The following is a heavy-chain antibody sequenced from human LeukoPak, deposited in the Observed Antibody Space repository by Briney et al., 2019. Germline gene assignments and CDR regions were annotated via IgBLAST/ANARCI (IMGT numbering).Heavy chain of an antibody. Sequence: GGSLRLSCAASGFTLSSHWMSWVRQAPGKGLEWVANINQDGSAKYYVDSVKGRFTISRDNAKNSLYLQMNSLRAEDTAVYYCARDLYGGNPFDYWGQGTLVTVSS. CDR2: INQDGSAK. CDR1: GFTLSSHW. V-gene: IGHV3-7*01. CDR3: ARDLYGGNPFDY. J-gene: IGHJ4*02. D-gene: IGHD4/OR15-4a*01.